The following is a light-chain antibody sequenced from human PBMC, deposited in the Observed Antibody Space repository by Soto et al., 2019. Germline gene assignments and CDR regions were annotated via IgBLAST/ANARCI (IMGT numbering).Light chain of an antibody. Sequence: QSALTQPPSVSTAPGQTVTISCSGSTSNIGSYHVSWYQQFPKTAPKLLIYDNNKRPSGIPDRFSASKSGTSATLDITGLQTGDEADYFCGTWDGSLTAVVFGGGTKLTVL. CDR1: TSNIGSYH. V-gene: IGLV1-51*01. CDR2: DNN. CDR3: GTWDGSLTAVV. J-gene: IGLJ2*01.